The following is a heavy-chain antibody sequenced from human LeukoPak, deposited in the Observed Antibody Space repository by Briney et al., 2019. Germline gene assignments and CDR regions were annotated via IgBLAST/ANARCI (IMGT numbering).Heavy chain of an antibody. J-gene: IGHJ2*01. V-gene: IGHV3-48*03. CDR3: ARSVSYGCYFDL. D-gene: IGHD4-17*01. CDR2: ISSSGSTI. Sequence: GGSLRLSCAASGFTLSSYETNWVRQAPGKGLEWVSYISSSGSTIYYADSVKGRSTISRDNAKNSLYLQMNSLRAEDTAVYCCARSVSYGCYFDLWGRGTLVTVSS. CDR1: GFTLSSYE.